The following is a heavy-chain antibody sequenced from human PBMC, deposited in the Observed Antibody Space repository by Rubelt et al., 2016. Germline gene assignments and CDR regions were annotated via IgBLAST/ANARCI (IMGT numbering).Heavy chain of an antibody. CDR1: GYTFTSYG. CDR2: INAGNGNT. V-gene: IGHV1-18*01. J-gene: IGHJ4*02. CDR3: ARGPRGNNFDY. Sequence: QVQLVQSGAEVKKPGASVKVSCKASGYTFTSYGFSWVRQAPGQGLEWMGWINAGNGNTKYSQKFQGRDTITRDTSGSTAYMELGSLRSEDTAVEYCARGPRGNNFDYWGQGTLVTVSS.